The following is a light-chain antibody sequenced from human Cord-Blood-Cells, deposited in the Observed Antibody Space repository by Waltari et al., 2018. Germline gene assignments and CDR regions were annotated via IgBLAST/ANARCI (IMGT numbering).Light chain of an antibody. Sequence: DIQMTQSPYSLSASVGDRVTITCRASTSISSYLNCYQQKPGKAPKLLIYAASSLQSGVPSRFSGSGSGTDFTLTISSLQPEDFATYYCQQSYSTPRTFGQGTKVEIK. CDR2: AAS. J-gene: IGKJ1*01. CDR1: TSISSY. CDR3: QQSYSTPRT. V-gene: IGKV1-39*01.